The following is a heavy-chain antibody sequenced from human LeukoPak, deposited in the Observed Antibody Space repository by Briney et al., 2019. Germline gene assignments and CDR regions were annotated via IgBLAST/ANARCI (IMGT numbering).Heavy chain of an antibody. CDR1: GGSISSYY. Sequence: ETLSLTCSVSGGSISSYYWSWVRQAPGKGLEWVSGIIGGAGGTYYADSVKGRFTISRDNAKNTLYLQMNSLRAEDTAVYYCAHGSMYQLDYWGQGTLVTVSS. CDR3: AHGSMYQLDY. J-gene: IGHJ4*02. D-gene: IGHD2-2*01. CDR2: IIGGAGGT. V-gene: IGHV3-23*01.